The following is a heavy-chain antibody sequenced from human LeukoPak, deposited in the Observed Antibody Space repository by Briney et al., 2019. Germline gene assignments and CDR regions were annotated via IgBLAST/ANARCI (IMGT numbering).Heavy chain of an antibody. CDR2: IYSGGST. J-gene: IGHJ5*02. V-gene: IGHV3-66*01. D-gene: IGHD3-22*01. CDR1: GLTVSSNY. CDR3: ARTMRNWFDP. Sequence: GGSLRLSCAASGLTVSSNYMTWVRQAPGKGLEWVSVIYSGGSTYYADSVKGRFIISRDNSKNTLYLQMNSLRVEDTAVYYCARTMRNWFDPWGQGTLVIVSS.